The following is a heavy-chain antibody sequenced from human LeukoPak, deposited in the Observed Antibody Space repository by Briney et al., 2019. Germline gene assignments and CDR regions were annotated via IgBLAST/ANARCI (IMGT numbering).Heavy chain of an antibody. D-gene: IGHD5-18*01. CDR2: ISGGGGST. CDR1: GFTFSSYS. CDR3: AKKGGYSYGHLYYFDY. V-gene: IGHV3-23*01. J-gene: IGHJ4*02. Sequence: GGSLRLSCEASGFTFSSYSMSWVRQAPGKGLEWVSAISGGGGSTYYADSVKGRFTISRDNSKNTLYLQMNSLRAEDTAVYYCAKKGGYSYGHLYYFDYWGQGTLGTASS.